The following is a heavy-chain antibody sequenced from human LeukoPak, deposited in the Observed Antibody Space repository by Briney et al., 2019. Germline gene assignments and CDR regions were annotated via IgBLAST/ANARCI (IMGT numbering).Heavy chain of an antibody. D-gene: IGHD6-19*01. Sequence: TSETLSLTCTVSGGSISSYYWSWIRQPPGKGLEWIGYIYYSGSTNYNPSLKSRVTISVDTSKNQFSLKLSSVTAADTAVYYCARVFSSGWYYFDYWGRGTLVTVSS. V-gene: IGHV4-59*01. CDR1: GGSISSYY. J-gene: IGHJ4*02. CDR3: ARVFSSGWYYFDY. CDR2: IYYSGST.